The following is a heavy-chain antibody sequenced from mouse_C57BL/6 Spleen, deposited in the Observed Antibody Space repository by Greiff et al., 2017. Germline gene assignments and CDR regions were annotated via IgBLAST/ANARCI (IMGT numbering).Heavy chain of an antibody. CDR2: ISRGSSTI. D-gene: IGHD4-1*01. J-gene: IGHJ1*03. V-gene: IGHV5-17*01. CDR1: GFTFSDYG. Sequence: EVKLVESGGGLVKPGGSLKLSCAASGFTFSDYGMHWVRQAPETGLEWVAYISRGSSTIYYADTVKGRFTISRDKAKNTLSLEMTSLRSEDTARYYCATKNCEGWYFDVWGTGTTVTVSS. CDR3: ATKNCEGWYFDV.